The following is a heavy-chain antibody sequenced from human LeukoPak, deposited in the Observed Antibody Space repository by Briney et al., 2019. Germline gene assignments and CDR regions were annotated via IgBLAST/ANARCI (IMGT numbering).Heavy chain of an antibody. V-gene: IGHV4-31*03. CDR3: ARGGGIAAAGTALDWFDP. CDR1: GGSISSGGYY. J-gene: IGHJ5*02. D-gene: IGHD6-13*01. Sequence: PSETLSLTCTVSGGSISSGGYYWSWICQHPGKGLEWIGYIYYSGSTYYNPSLKSRVTISVDTSKNQFSLKLSSVTAADTAVYYCARGGGIAAAGTALDWFDPWGQGTLVTVSS. CDR2: IYYSGST.